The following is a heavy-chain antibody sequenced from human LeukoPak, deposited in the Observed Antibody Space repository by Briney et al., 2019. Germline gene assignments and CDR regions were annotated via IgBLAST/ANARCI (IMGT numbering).Heavy chain of an antibody. CDR1: GGSFSGYY. D-gene: IGHD3-16*01. CDR2: INHSGST. CDR3: ARAYYDRNWFDP. V-gene: IGHV4-34*01. J-gene: IGHJ5*02. Sequence: SETLSLTCAVYGGSFSGYYWSWIRQPPGKGLEWIGEINHSGSTNYNPSLKSRVTISVDTSKNQFSLKLSSVTAADTAVYYCARAYYDRNWFDPWGQGTLVTVSS.